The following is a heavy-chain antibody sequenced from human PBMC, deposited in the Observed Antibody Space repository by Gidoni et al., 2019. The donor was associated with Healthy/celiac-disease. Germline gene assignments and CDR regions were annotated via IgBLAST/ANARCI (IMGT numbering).Heavy chain of an antibody. Sequence: AASGFTFSNAWMSWVRQAPGKGLEWVGRIKSKTDGGTTDYAAPVKGRFTISRDDSKNTLYLQMNSLKTEDTAVYYCTTALRYFDWGVFAFDIWGQGTMVTVSS. D-gene: IGHD3-9*01. CDR3: TTALRYFDWGVFAFDI. CDR1: GFTFSNAW. CDR2: IKSKTDGGTT. V-gene: IGHV3-15*01. J-gene: IGHJ3*02.